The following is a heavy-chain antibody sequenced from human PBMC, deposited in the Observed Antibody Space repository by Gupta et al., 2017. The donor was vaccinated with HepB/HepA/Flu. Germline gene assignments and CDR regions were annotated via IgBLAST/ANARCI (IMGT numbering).Heavy chain of an antibody. CDR3: ARQYGDYYFDY. Sequence: QLQLQESGPGLVKPSETLSLSCTVSGGSISSTSYYGGWIRQPPGRGLEWIGSMSYTGSTYYNPSLKSRGTISVDRSKKQFSLRLSAVTAADTAVYYCARQYGDYYFDYWGQGTRVTVSS. J-gene: IGHJ4*02. CDR2: MSYTGST. D-gene: IGHD4-17*01. V-gene: IGHV4-39*01. CDR1: GGSISSTSYY.